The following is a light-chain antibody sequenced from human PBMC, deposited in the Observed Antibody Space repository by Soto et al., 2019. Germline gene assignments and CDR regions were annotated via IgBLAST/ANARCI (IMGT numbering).Light chain of an antibody. CDR1: QSVSTRY. CDR3: HQFVSSTLSFT. CDR2: GAS. J-gene: IGKJ2*01. V-gene: IGKV3-20*01. Sequence: ESMLKQSPGTLSLSPGERATLSCRASQSVSTRYLAWYQQKPGQAPRLLIYGASIRAAGIPDRFSGSRSGTDFNRPISRLEPEDFAMYYCHQFVSSTLSFTFGQGTKLEI.